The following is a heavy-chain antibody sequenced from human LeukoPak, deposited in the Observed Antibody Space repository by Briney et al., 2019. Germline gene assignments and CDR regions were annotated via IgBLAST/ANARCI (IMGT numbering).Heavy chain of an antibody. CDR1: GFTFTTYG. J-gene: IGHJ6*04. D-gene: IGHD3-10*02. CDR2: ISFDGSEK. Sequence: GGSLRLSCAASGFTFTTYGMHWVRQAPGKGLEWVALISFDGSEKYYAESVKGRFTISRDNAKDSLYLQMNSLRAEDTAVYYCAELGITMIGGVWGKGTTVTISS. CDR3: AELGITMIGGV. V-gene: IGHV3-30*18.